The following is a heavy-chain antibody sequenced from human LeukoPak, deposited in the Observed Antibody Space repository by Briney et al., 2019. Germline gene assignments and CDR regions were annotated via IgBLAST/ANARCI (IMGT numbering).Heavy chain of an antibody. V-gene: IGHV4-59*08. D-gene: IGHD3-22*01. CDR2: IYYSGST. CDR3: ARGTTMIVIGIEPPMEY. J-gene: IGHJ4*02. CDR1: GGSISSYY. Sequence: SETLSLTCTVSGGSISSYYWSWIRQPPGKGLEWIGYIYYSGSTNYNPSLKSRVTISVDTSKNQFSLKLSSVTAADTAVYYCARGTTMIVIGIEPPMEYWGQGTLVTASS.